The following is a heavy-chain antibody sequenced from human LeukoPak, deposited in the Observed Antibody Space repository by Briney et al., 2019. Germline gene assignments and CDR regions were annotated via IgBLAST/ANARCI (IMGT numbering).Heavy chain of an antibody. V-gene: IGHV1-46*01. Sequence: ASVKVSCKASGYTFTGYYMHWVRQAPGQGLEWMGIINPSGGSTSYAQKFQGRVTMTRDMSTSTVYMELSSLRSEDTAVYYCARVFSRGYDSSGYYFDYWGQGTLVTVSS. CDR2: INPSGGST. J-gene: IGHJ4*02. D-gene: IGHD3-22*01. CDR1: GYTFTGYY. CDR3: ARVFSRGYDSSGYYFDY.